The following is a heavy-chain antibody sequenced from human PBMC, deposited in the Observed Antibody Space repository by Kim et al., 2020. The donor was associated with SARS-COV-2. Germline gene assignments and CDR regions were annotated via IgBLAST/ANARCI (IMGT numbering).Heavy chain of an antibody. D-gene: IGHD2-15*01. Sequence: SVKVSCKASGGTFSSYAISWVRQAPGQGLEWMGRIIPILGIANYAQKFQGRVTITADKSTSTAYMELSSLRSEDTAVYYCARDHNCSGGSCYGPKGPDDYYYYGMDVWGQGTTVTVSS. CDR3: ARDHNCSGGSCYGPKGPDDYYYYGMDV. J-gene: IGHJ6*02. CDR1: GGTFSSYA. V-gene: IGHV1-69*04. CDR2: IIPILGIA.